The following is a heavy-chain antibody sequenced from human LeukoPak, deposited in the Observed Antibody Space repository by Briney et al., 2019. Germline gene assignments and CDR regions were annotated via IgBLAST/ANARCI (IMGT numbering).Heavy chain of an antibody. J-gene: IGHJ4*02. CDR3: AKDRSSSWPDYYFDY. CDR2: ISSSSSYI. Sequence: GGSLRLSCAASGFTFSSYSMNWVRQAPGKGLEWVSSISSSSSYIYYADSVKGRFTISRDNAKNSLYLQMNSLRAEDTAVYYCAKDRSSSWPDYYFDYWGQGTLVTVSS. CDR1: GFTFSSYS. V-gene: IGHV3-21*01. D-gene: IGHD6-13*01.